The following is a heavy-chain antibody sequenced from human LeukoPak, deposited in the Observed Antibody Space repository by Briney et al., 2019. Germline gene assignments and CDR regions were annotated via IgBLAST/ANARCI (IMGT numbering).Heavy chain of an antibody. CDR2: IIPILGIA. Sequence: TVKVSCKASGGTFSSYTISWVRQAPGQGLEWMGRIIPILGIANYAQKFQGRVTITADKSTSTAYMELSSLRSEDTAVYYCARDPAGAAGETLFDYWGQGTLVTVSS. CDR1: GGTFSSYT. D-gene: IGHD1-26*01. CDR3: ARDPAGAAGETLFDY. J-gene: IGHJ4*02. V-gene: IGHV1-69*04.